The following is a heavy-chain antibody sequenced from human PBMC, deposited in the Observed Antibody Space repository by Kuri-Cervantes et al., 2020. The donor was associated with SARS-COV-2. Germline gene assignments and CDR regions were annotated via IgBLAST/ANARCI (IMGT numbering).Heavy chain of an antibody. CDR2: IFYSGVT. CDR1: GGSISSSNYY. D-gene: IGHD2-21*02. CDR3: ATGVVTAGYFDY. V-gene: IGHV4-39*07. J-gene: IGHJ4*02. Sequence: SETLSPTCTASGGSISSSNYYWGWVRQPPGKGLEWIGNIFYSGVTYFNPSLKSRVAISIDTSKHQFSLKLSSVTAADTAVYYCATGVVTAGYFDYWGQGPLVTVSS.